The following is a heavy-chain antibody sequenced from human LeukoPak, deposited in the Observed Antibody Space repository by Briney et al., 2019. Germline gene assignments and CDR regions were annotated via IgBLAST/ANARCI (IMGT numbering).Heavy chain of an antibody. CDR2: INTDGSRT. V-gene: IGHV3-74*01. CDR1: GFTFSRYW. D-gene: IGHD3-16*01. CDR3: ARGPVSNAFDI. J-gene: IGHJ3*02. Sequence: QSGGSLRLSCAASGFTFSRYWMHWVRQAPGKGLVWVSRINTDGSRTTYADSVKGRFTISRDNAKNTVYLQMNSLRAEDTAVYYCARGPVSNAFDIWGQGTMVTVSS.